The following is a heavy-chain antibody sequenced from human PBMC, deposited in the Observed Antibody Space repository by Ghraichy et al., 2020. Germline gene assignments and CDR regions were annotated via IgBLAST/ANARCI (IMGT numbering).Heavy chain of an antibody. CDR1: GFTFSSCA. Sequence: GGSLRLSCAASGFTFSSCAMSWVRQAPGKGLEWVSTFSGSGANTYYADSVKGRFTISRDNSKNTLYLQMSSLRADDTAVYYCAKDPNSAWYFELWGRGTLVTVSS. CDR2: FSGSGANT. D-gene: IGHD1-26*01. CDR3: AKDPNSAWYFEL. V-gene: IGHV3-23*01. J-gene: IGHJ2*01.